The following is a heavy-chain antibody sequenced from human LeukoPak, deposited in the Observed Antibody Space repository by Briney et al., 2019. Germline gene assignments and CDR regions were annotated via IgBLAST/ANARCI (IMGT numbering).Heavy chain of an antibody. CDR1: GVSISSSSYY. V-gene: IGHV4-39*01. D-gene: IGHD2-15*01. Sequence: SETLSLTCTISGVSISSSSYYWGWSRQPPGKGLEWIGGIYYSGSPFYNPSLKSRLTISVDTSKNQFSLKLSSVTAADTAVYYCARHGLSGLFQHWGQGTLVTVSS. CDR2: IYYSGSP. CDR3: ARHGLSGLFQH. J-gene: IGHJ1*01.